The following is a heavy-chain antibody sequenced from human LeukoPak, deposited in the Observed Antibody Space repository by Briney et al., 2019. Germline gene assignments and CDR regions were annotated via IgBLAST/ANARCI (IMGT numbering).Heavy chain of an antibody. D-gene: IGHD3-10*01. J-gene: IGHJ4*02. CDR1: GGSISLYY. V-gene: IGHV4-59*01. CDR3: ARGRGSLTY. CDR2: FYDTRSP. Sequence: SETLSLTCTVPGGSISLYYWSWIRQPPGKGLEWIGYFYDTRSPKYNPSLERRVTISVDMSRNQFSLNLTSVTAADTAVYYCARGRGSLTYWGQGTLATVSS.